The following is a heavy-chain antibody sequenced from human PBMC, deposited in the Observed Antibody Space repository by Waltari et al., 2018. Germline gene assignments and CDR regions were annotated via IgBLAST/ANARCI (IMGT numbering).Heavy chain of an antibody. D-gene: IGHD3-22*01. Sequence: QLQLQESGPGLVKPSETLSLTCTVSGGSISSSSYYWGWIRQPPGKGLEWIGSIYYSGRTYYNTSRKSLVTISGDTSKNQFTLKLSSWTAADTAVYYCARGSYYDSSGYLPVDYWGQGTLVTVSS. V-gene: IGHV4-39*07. CDR1: GGSISSSSYY. CDR3: ARGSYYDSSGYLPVDY. J-gene: IGHJ4*02. CDR2: IYYSGRT.